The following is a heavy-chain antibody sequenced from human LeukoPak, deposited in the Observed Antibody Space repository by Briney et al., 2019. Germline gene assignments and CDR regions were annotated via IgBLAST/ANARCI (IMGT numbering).Heavy chain of an antibody. Sequence: SETLSLTCTVSGGSISSSSYYWGWIRQPPGKGLEWVGSIYYSGSTYYNPSLKSRVSISVDTSKHQFSLKLSSVTAADTAVYYCARHPPYGYFSVGDWFDPWGQGTLVTVSS. CDR1: GGSISSSSYY. CDR3: ARHPPYGYFSVGDWFDP. CDR2: IYYSGST. V-gene: IGHV4-39*01. D-gene: IGHD5-18*01. J-gene: IGHJ5*02.